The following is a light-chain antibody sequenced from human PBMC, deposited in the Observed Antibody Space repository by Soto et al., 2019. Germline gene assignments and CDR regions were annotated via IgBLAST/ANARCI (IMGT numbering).Light chain of an antibody. CDR2: EVS. Sequence: QSALTQPASVSWSPGQSITISCTGTSSDVGGYNYVSWYQQHPGKAPKLMIYEVSNRPSGVSNRFSGSKSGNTASLTISGLQAEDEADYYCSSYTSSSTPYVFGTGTKVTV. J-gene: IGLJ1*01. V-gene: IGLV2-14*01. CDR3: SSYTSSSTPYV. CDR1: SSDVGGYNY.